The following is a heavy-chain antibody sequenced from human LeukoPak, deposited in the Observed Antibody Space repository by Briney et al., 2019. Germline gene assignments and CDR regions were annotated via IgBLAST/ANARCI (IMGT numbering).Heavy chain of an antibody. CDR2: ISGSGTNT. V-gene: IGHV3-23*01. CDR1: GFTFSSYA. CDR3: ARALWRTVVTAFGY. D-gene: IGHD4-23*01. Sequence: PGGSLRLSCAASGFTFSSYAMNWVRQAPGKGLEWVSGISGSGTNTDYIDSVKGRFTVSRDNSKNTLYLQTSSLRAEDTAVYYCARALWRTVVTAFGYWGQGTLVTVSS. J-gene: IGHJ4*02.